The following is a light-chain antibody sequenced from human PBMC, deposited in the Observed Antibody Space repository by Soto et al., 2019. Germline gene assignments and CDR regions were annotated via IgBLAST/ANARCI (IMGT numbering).Light chain of an antibody. CDR2: GAS. V-gene: IGKV3-20*01. J-gene: IGKJ4*01. CDR1: ERIYSAY. Sequence: EVVLTQSPGTLSLSRGGRATLSCRASERIYSAYLGWYQQKPGQAPRLLIYGASSRATGIPDRFSGSGSGTDFTLTISRLEPEDFAVYYCQQYGSSPLTFGGGTKVDI. CDR3: QQYGSSPLT.